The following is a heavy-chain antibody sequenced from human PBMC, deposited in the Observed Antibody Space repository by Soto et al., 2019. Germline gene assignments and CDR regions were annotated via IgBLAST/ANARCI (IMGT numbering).Heavy chain of an antibody. J-gene: IGHJ4*02. CDR1: GFTSNRYA. Sequence: GGSLRLSCAVSGFTSNRYAMSWVRQAPGKGLEWVSGISGGGESTYYADSVKGRFTISRDNSKNTLYLQINSLRADDTAVYYCARARHSSRWGGSLGYWGQGTLVTVSS. CDR3: ARARHSSRWGGSLGY. D-gene: IGHD6-13*01. V-gene: IGHV3-23*01. CDR2: ISGGGEST.